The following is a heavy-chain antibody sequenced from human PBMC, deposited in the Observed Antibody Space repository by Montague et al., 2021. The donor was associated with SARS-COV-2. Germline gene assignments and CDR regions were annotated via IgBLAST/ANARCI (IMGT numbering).Heavy chain of an antibody. CDR3: ARMGWLRGWFDP. CDR2: IYTSGST. V-gene: IGHV4-61*02. D-gene: IGHD5-12*01. CDR1: GGSISSGSYY. Sequence: TLSPTCTVSGGSISSGSYYWSWIRQPAGKGLEWIGRIYTSGSTNYNPSLKSRVTISVDTSKNQFSLKLSSVTAADTAVYYCARMGWLRGWFDPWGQGTLVTVSS. J-gene: IGHJ5*02.